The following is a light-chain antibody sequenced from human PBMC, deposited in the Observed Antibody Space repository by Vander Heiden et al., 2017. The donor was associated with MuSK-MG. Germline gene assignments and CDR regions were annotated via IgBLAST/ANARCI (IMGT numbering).Light chain of an antibody. Sequence: IQITQSPSSLSASVRDRVTIPCRASQDINTYLNWYQQKPGKAPKLLISAASSLYSGVPARCSSSGSGADSPLTISSLAPEDLSTYYCQQSYGTPWTFGQGTKV. V-gene: IGKV1-39*01. CDR2: AAS. CDR3: QQSYGTPWT. CDR1: QDINTY. J-gene: IGKJ1*01.